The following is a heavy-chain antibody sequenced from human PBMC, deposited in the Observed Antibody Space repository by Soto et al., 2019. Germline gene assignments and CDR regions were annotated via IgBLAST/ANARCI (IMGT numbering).Heavy chain of an antibody. V-gene: IGHV4-34*01. D-gene: IGHD6-13*01. CDR1: GGSFSGYY. CDR2: INHSGST. Sequence: PSQTLSLTCAVYGGSFSGYYWSWIRQPPGKGLEWIGEINHSGSTNYNPSLKSRVTISVDTSKNQFSLKLSSVTAADTAVYYCARARQSLYSSSWYAPKPWFDPCGQGTLVTVSS. J-gene: IGHJ5*02. CDR3: ARARQSLYSSSWYAPKPWFDP.